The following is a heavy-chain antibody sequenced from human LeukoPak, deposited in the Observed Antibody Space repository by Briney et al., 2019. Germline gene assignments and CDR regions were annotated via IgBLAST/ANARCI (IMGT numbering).Heavy chain of an antibody. V-gene: IGHV3-66*01. Sequence: GRSLRLSCAASGFTFSSYGMHWVRQAPGKGLEWVSVIYSGGSTYYADSVKGRFTISRDNSKNTMYLQMNSLRAEDTAVYYCARGTPGTTPFDYWGQGTLVTVSS. J-gene: IGHJ4*02. CDR1: GFTFSSYG. CDR3: ARGTPGTTPFDY. D-gene: IGHD1-1*01. CDR2: IYSGGST.